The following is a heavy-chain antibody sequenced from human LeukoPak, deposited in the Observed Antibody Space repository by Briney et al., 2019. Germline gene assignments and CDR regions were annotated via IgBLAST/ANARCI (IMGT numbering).Heavy chain of an antibody. V-gene: IGHV1-18*01. CDR3: ARRIAVPASLANHYYYYMDV. J-gene: IGHJ6*03. CDR1: GYSFSSYG. D-gene: IGHD6-19*01. CDR2: ISVYNGNI. Sequence: GASVKVSCKASGYSFSSYGISWVRQAPGQGLEWIGWISVYNGNIQYAQRLQGRVTMTTDTSTNTAYMELRSLGSDDAAVYYCARRIAVPASLANHYYYYMDVWGTGPTVTVSS.